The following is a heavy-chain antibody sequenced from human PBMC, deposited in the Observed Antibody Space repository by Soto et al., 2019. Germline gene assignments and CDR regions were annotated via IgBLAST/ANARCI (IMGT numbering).Heavy chain of an antibody. J-gene: IGHJ4*02. Sequence: GGSLRLSCAASGFTFSSYAMSWVRQAPGKGLEWVSAISGSGGSTYYADSVKGRFTISRDNPKNTLYLQMNSLRAEDTAVYYCAKDSIVLMVYAIPPFDYWGQGTLVTVSS. CDR1: GFTFSSYA. CDR3: AKDSIVLMVYAIPPFDY. CDR2: ISGSGGST. D-gene: IGHD2-8*01. V-gene: IGHV3-23*01.